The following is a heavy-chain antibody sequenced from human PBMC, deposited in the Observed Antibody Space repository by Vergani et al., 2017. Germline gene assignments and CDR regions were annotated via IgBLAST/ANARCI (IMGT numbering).Heavy chain of an antibody. V-gene: IGHV3-21*05. CDR1: GFTFNTYS. Sequence: EVQLVESGGGLVKPGGSLRLSCAASGFTFNTYSMNWVRQAPGKGLEWVSYISSSGSTIYYADSVKGRFTISRDNAKNSLYLQMNSLRAEETAVYYCARDQSITIFGVVMSGYFDYWGQGTLVTVSS. CDR3: ARDQSITIFGVVMSGYFDY. D-gene: IGHD3-3*01. CDR2: ISSSGSTI. J-gene: IGHJ4*02.